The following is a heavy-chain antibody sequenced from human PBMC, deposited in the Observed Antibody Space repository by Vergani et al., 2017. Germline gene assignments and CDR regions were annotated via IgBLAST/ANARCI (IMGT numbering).Heavy chain of an antibody. Sequence: QVQLVPSGAEVKKPGASVKVSCKASGYTFTSYDINWVRQATGQGLEWMGWMNPNSGNTGYAQKFQGRVTMTRNTSISTAYMELSSLRSEDPAVYYCASGVVVPAAINPWFDPWGQGTLVTVSS. V-gene: IGHV1-8*01. CDR1: GYTFTSYD. CDR2: MNPNSGNT. CDR3: ASGVVVPAAINPWFDP. D-gene: IGHD2-2*02. J-gene: IGHJ5*02.